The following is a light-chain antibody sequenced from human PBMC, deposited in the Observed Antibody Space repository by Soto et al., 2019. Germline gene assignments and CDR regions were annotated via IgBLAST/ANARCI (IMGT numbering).Light chain of an antibody. CDR2: GAS. CDR3: QQYGSSPQIT. V-gene: IGKV3-20*01. Sequence: EIVLTQSPGALSLSPGERASLSCRASQSVSSSYLAWYHQKPGQAPRLLIYGASRRATGIPDRFSGSASGTDFTPTIRRLEPEDFAVYYCQQYGSSPQITVGPLTRLEIK. CDR1: QSVSSSY. J-gene: IGKJ5*01.